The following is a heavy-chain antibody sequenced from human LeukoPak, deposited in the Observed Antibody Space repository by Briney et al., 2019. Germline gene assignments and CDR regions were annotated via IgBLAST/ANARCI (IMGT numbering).Heavy chain of an antibody. Sequence: ASVKVSCKASGYTFTSYDINWVRQAPGQGLEWMGGIIPIFGTANYAQKFQGRVTITTDESTSTAYMELSSLRSEDTAVYYCAREPGRDTARVWGQGTLVTVSS. V-gene: IGHV1-69*05. CDR3: AREPGRDTARV. J-gene: IGHJ4*02. CDR2: IIPIFGTA. D-gene: IGHD5-18*01. CDR1: GYTFTSYD.